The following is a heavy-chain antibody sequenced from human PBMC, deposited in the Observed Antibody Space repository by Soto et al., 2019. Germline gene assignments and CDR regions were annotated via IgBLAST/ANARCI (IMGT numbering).Heavy chain of an antibody. CDR2: ISHGGNT. CDR1: GDSISSRNW. Sequence: QVQLQESGTGLVKPSGTLSLTCAVSGDSISSRNWWSWVRQPPGKGLEWIGQISHGGNTNYNPSLQSRVTITVDKSKNQFSLKLSFVTAADTAVYYCAGAGRGYCRGFSCDSGLYGMDVWGQGTRVTVSS. V-gene: IGHV4-4*02. D-gene: IGHD2-15*01. CDR3: AGAGRGYCRGFSCDSGLYGMDV. J-gene: IGHJ6*02.